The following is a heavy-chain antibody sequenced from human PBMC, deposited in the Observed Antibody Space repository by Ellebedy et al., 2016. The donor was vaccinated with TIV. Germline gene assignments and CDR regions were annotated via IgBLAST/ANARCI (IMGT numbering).Heavy chain of an antibody. J-gene: IGHJ3*02. Sequence: MPSETLSLTCTVSGGSISSYYWSWIRQPPGKGLEWIGYISYSGSTNYNPSLKSRVTISVDTSKNQFSLKLNSVTAADTAVYYCARDRGGYNWKLGAFDIWGQGTMVTVSS. CDR3: ARDRGGYNWKLGAFDI. CDR1: GGSISSYY. V-gene: IGHV4-59*01. CDR2: ISYSGST. D-gene: IGHD5-24*01.